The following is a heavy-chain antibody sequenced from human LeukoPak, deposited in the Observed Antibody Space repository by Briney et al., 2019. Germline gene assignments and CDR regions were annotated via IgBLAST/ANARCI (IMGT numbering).Heavy chain of an antibody. CDR3: AKDLGAYCGGDCYSDAFDI. J-gene: IGHJ3*02. CDR1: GFTFSSYS. D-gene: IGHD2-21*02. Sequence: PGGSLRLSCVASGFTFSSYSMNWVRQATGEGLEWVSYISRLSGTIYYADSVKGRFTISRDNSKNTLYLQMNSLRAEDTAVYYCAKDLGAYCGGDCYSDAFDIWGQGTMVTVSS. V-gene: IGHV3-48*01. CDR2: ISRLSGTI.